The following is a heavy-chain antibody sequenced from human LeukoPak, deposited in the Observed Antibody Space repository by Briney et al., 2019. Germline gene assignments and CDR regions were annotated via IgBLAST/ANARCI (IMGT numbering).Heavy chain of an antibody. Sequence: GGSLRLSCAASGSTFSSYAMSWVRQAPGKGLEWVSGISGSGDNTYYADSVKGRFTISRDNSKNTLYVQVNSLGTEDTAAYYCAKGSYYDSSGSFYFDYWGQGALVTVSS. V-gene: IGHV3-23*01. CDR1: GSTFSSYA. CDR3: AKGSYYDSSGSFYFDY. J-gene: IGHJ4*02. CDR2: ISGSGDNT. D-gene: IGHD3-22*01.